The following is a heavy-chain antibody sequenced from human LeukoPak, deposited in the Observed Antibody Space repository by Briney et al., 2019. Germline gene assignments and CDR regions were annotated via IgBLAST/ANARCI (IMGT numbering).Heavy chain of an antibody. CDR1: GGTFSSYA. J-gene: IGHJ6*02. V-gene: IGHV1-69*13. CDR2: IIPIFGTA. CDR3: ARDWAIAAAGRTPYYYYGMDV. Sequence: ASVKVSCKASGGTFSSYAISWVRQAPGQGLEWMGGIIPIFGTANYAQKFQGRVTITADESTSTAYMELSSLRSEDTAVYHCARDWAIAAAGRTPYYYYGMDVWGQGTTVTVSS. D-gene: IGHD6-13*01.